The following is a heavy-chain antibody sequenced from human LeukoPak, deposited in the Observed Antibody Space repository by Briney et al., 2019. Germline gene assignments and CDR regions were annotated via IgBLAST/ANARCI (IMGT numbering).Heavy chain of an antibody. CDR1: GVSISSYY. CDR2: NYYSGST. V-gene: IGHV4-59*08. D-gene: IGHD4-17*01. J-gene: IGHJ4*02. Sequence: SETLSLTCTVSGVSISSYYWSWVRQPPGEGLEWIGYNYYSGSTNYNPSLKSRVTISVDTSKNQFSLNLSSVTAADTAVYYCARHSWVNGYFDYWGQGTLVTVSS. CDR3: ARHSWVNGYFDY.